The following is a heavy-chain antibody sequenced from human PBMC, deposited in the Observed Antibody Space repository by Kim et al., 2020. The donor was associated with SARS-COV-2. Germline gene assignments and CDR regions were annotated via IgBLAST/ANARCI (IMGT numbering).Heavy chain of an antibody. Sequence: ASVKVSCKVSGYTLTELSMHWVRQAPGKGLEWMGGFDSEDGETIYAQKFQGRVTMTEDTSTDTAYMELSSLRSEDTAVYYCATATNYDILTGYFHPPDYWDQRAVVAVSS. CDR1: GYTLTELS. J-gene: IGHJ4*02. V-gene: IGHV1-24*01. D-gene: IGHD3-9*01. CDR2: FDSEDGET. CDR3: ATATNYDILTGYFHPPDY.